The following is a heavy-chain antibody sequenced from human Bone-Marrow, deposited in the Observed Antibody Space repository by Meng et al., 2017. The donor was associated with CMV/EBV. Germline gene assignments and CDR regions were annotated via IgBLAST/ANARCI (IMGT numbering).Heavy chain of an antibody. CDR3: ARAPERYCSSTSCYQGDY. V-gene: IGHV3-23*01. CDR2: IIGSGINT. Sequence: GGSLRLSCAASGFTFRTYAMTWVRQAPGKGLEWVSTIIGSGINTYYADSVKGRFTISRDNSKNTLYLQMNSLRAEDTAVYYCARAPERYCSSTSCYQGDYWGQGTLVTVSS. J-gene: IGHJ4*02. CDR1: GFTFRTYA. D-gene: IGHD2-2*01.